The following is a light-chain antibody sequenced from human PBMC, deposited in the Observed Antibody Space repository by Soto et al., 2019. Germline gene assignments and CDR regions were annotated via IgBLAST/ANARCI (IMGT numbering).Light chain of an antibody. V-gene: IGKV3-15*01. CDR1: QSVSSN. Sequence: EIVMTQSPATLSVPPGERATLSCRASQSVSSNLAWYQQKPGQAPRLLIYDASTRATAIPARFSGSGSGTEFTLTISSLQSEDFAVYYCQQYNNWPPKYTFGQGTKLEIK. J-gene: IGKJ2*01. CDR2: DAS. CDR3: QQYNNWPPKYT.